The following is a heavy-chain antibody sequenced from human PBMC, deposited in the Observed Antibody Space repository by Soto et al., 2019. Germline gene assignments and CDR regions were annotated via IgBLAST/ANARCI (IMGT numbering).Heavy chain of an antibody. CDR2: LFPADSDT. Sequence: GESLKISCEGSGYSFTSYWSGWVRQLPGRGLEWMGVLFPADSDTRYSPSFQGQVTISVDKSISTAYLQWSSLKASDTAIYYCARQVPGGTPNYYGMDVWGQGTRVTVSS. D-gene: IGHD1-26*01. J-gene: IGHJ6*02. CDR3: ARQVPGGTPNYYGMDV. CDR1: GYSFTSYW. V-gene: IGHV5-51*01.